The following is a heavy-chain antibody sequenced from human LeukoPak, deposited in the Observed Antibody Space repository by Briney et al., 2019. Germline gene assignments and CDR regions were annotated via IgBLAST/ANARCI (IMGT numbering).Heavy chain of an antibody. Sequence: SETLSLTCTVSGGSISSSSYYWGWIRQPPGKGLEWIGSIYYSGSTYYNPSLKSRVTISVDTSKNQFSLKLSSVTAADTAVYYCARHAHFGYSYGWGDGYNSSPRHFDYWGQGTLVTVSS. CDR1: GGSISSSSYY. CDR2: IYYSGST. J-gene: IGHJ4*02. V-gene: IGHV4-39*01. D-gene: IGHD5-18*01. CDR3: ARHAHFGYSYGWGDGYNSSPRHFDY.